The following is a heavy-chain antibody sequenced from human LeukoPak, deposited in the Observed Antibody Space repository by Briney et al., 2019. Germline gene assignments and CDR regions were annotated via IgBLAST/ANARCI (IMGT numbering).Heavy chain of an antibody. J-gene: IGHJ5*02. CDR1: GYTFTSYA. D-gene: IGHD3-16*01. Sequence: ASVKVSCKASGYTFTSYAMNWVRQAPGQGLEWMGWINTNTGNPTYAQGFTGRFVFSLDTSVSTAYLQISSLKAEDTAVYYCARDWSPFTFGGVITVQNNWFDPWGQGTLVTVSS. CDR3: ARDWSPFTFGGVITVQNNWFDP. V-gene: IGHV7-4-1*02. CDR2: INTNTGNP.